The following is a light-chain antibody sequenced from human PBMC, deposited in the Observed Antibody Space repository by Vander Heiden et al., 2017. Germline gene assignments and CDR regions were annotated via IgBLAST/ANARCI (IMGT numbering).Light chain of an antibody. CDR3: QQSDSTRLT. J-gene: IGKJ4*01. V-gene: IGKV1-39*01. CDR2: AAS. Sequence: DIKWTKSPSSLSASVGDRVTITCRASQSISSYLNWYQQKPGKAPKLLIYAASSLQSGVPSRFSGSGSGTDFTLTISSLQPEDFATYYCQQSDSTRLTFGGGTKVEIK. CDR1: QSISSY.